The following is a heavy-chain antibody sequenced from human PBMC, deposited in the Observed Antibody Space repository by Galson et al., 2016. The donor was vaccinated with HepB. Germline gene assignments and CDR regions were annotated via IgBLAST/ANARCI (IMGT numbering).Heavy chain of an antibody. Sequence: QSGAEVKKPGESLKISCKGSGHSFSRFWIAWVRHMPGKGLEWLGIIYPGDSDTRYSPSFEGQVTISVDKSINTAFLQWSSLKVSDTAIYYCARFERGGATTGSYYYNGMDVWGQGTTVTVSS. CDR2: IYPGDSDT. CDR1: GHSFSRFW. CDR3: ARFERGGATTGSYYYNGMDV. J-gene: IGHJ6*02. V-gene: IGHV5-51*01. D-gene: IGHD3-10*01.